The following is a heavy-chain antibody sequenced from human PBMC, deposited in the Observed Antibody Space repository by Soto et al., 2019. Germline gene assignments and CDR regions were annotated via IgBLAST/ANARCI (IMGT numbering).Heavy chain of an antibody. V-gene: IGHV4-34*09. CDR3: ARIRYFDWPHSPQFDY. CDR1: GGSFSTYY. J-gene: IGHJ4*02. D-gene: IGHD3-9*01. CDR2: INHGGST. Sequence: SETLSLTCAVYGGSFSTYYWTWIRQPPGKGLEWIGEINHGGSTNYNPSLKSRVTISVDTSKNQFSLKLSSVTTADTAVYYCARIRYFDWPHSPQFDYWGQGTLVTVSS.